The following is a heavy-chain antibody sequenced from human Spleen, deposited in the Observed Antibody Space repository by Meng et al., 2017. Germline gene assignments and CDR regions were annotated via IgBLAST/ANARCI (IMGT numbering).Heavy chain of an antibody. Sequence: QIQLVQSGAEVKRPGASVKVSCKASGYTFTSYGISWVRQAPGQGLEWMGWIRSYNGNTKYAQKFQGRVTMTRDTSTSTAYMELTSLTSGDTAVYYCARVEVGFSGYDYVSSFDFWGQGTLVTVSS. CDR3: ARVEVGFSGYDYVSSFDF. CDR2: IRSYNGNT. J-gene: IGHJ4*02. D-gene: IGHD5-12*01. CDR1: GYTFTSYG. V-gene: IGHV1-18*01.